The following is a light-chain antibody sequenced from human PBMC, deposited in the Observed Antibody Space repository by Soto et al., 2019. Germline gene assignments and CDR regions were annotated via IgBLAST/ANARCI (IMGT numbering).Light chain of an antibody. Sequence: QSALTQPASVSESPGQSITISCTGTSNDTAGYNYVSWYQQHPGKAPKLMIYEVSNRPSGVSNRFSGSQSGNTASLTISGLQAEDEANYYCSSYTTSNTPLYVFGTGTKVTVL. CDR3: SSYTTSNTPLYV. CDR1: SNDTAGYNY. CDR2: EVS. J-gene: IGLJ1*01. V-gene: IGLV2-14*01.